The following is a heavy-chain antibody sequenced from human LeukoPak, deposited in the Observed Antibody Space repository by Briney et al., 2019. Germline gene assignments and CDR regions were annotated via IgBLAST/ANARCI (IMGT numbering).Heavy chain of an antibody. J-gene: IGHJ4*02. CDR3: AKGADGSAYYFFDY. D-gene: IGHD3-22*01. CDR1: GFSFYNYA. CDR2: IGGSGGGT. Sequence: GRSLRLSCAASGFSFYNYALNWVRQAPGKGLEWVSVIGGSGGGTYYADSVKGRFTIFRDSSKNTLYLQMNNLRAEDTAVYYCAKGADGSAYYFFDYWGQGALVTVSS. V-gene: IGHV3-23*01.